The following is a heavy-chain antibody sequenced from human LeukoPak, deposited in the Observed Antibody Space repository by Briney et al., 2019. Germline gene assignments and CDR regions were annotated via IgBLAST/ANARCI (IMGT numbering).Heavy chain of an antibody. D-gene: IGHD3-16*01. CDR1: GFTFSSYA. Sequence: GGSLRLSCAASGFTFSSYAMSWVRQAPGKGLEWVSAISGSGGSTPYADSVKGRFTISRDNSKNTLFLEMNSLRVEDTAVYYCAKGRGFRVWDPWDNWGQGTLITVSS. V-gene: IGHV3-23*01. CDR2: ISGSGGST. J-gene: IGHJ4*02. CDR3: AKGRGFRVWDPWDN.